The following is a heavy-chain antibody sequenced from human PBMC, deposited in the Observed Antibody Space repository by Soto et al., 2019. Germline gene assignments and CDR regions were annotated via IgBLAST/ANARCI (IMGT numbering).Heavy chain of an antibody. CDR1: GGSVSSGSYY. D-gene: IGHD5-18*01. J-gene: IGHJ3*02. CDR2: IYYSGST. V-gene: IGHV4-61*01. CDR3: ATSDTAMAKGAFDI. Sequence: QVQLQESGPGLVKPSETLSLTCTVSGGSVSSGSYYWSWIRQPPGKGLEWIGYIYYSGSTNYNPSLKSRVTISVDTSKNQFSLKLSSVTDADTAVYYCATSDTAMAKGAFDIWGQGTMVTVSS.